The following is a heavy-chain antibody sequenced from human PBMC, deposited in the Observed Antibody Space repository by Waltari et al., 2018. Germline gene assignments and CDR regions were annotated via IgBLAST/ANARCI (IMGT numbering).Heavy chain of an antibody. J-gene: IGHJ4*02. V-gene: IGHV3-30*02. CDR3: AKDLPKYCSSTSCPGVDY. CDR2: IRFYGSNK. CDR1: GFTFSSYG. Sequence: QVQLVEAGGGVVQPGGYMRLPCAASGFTFSSYGMHWVRQAPGKGLEWVAIIRFYGSNKNYADSAKGRFTISRDNSKNTLYLQMISLGAEDTAVYYCAKDLPKYCSSTSCPGVDYWGQGTLVTVSS. D-gene: IGHD2-2*01.